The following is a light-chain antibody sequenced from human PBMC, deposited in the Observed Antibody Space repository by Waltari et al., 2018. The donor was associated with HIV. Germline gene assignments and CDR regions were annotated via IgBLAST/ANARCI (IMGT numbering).Light chain of an antibody. CDR3: AAWDDNLSGWV. J-gene: IGLJ3*02. V-gene: IGLV1-47*01. CDR2: RNN. Sequence: QSVLTPPPSASGTPGQSVTISCSGSSSNIGSNYVYWYQQLPGTAPKLLIYRNNQRPSGVPDRVSGFKSGTSASLAISGRRSEDEADYYCAAWDDNLSGWVFGGVSKLTIL. CDR1: SSNIGSNY.